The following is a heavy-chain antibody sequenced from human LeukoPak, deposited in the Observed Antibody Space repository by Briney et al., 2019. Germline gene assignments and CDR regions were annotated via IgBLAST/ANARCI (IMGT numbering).Heavy chain of an antibody. CDR3: ARSPERLGQGHLDS. CDR1: GFPFSSYS. CDR2: ISYHGSNT. D-gene: IGHD3/OR15-3a*01. J-gene: IGHJ4*02. Sequence: QAGRSLRLSCAASGFPFSSYSMHWVRQAPGTGLEWLSLISYHGSNTDYTDSVKGRFTVSRDNSENTLFLQMNSLRAGDTAIYFCARSPERLGQGHLDSWGQGTLVTVSS. V-gene: IGHV3-30*04.